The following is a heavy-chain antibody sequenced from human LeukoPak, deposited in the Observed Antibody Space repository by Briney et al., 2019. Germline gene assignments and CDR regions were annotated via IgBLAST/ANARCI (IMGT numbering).Heavy chain of an antibody. V-gene: IGHV3-30-3*01. D-gene: IGHD3-3*01. CDR3: ARGRHDFWGGDL. J-gene: IGHJ4*02. CDR2: MSYDESKR. CDR1: GFTVSSYG. Sequence: PGRSLRLSCVASGFTVSSYGMHWVRQAPGKGLEWVGVMSYDESKRYYADSVKGRFTISRDNSKNTLYVQMNSLRADDTAVYYCARGRHDFWGGDLWGQGTLVTVSS.